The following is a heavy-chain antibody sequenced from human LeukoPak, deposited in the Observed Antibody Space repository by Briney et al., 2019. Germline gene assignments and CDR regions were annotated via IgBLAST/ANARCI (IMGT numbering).Heavy chain of an antibody. D-gene: IGHD5-24*01. CDR3: TARDDYNPFDY. CDR2: IKSKTDGGTT. Sequence: GGSLRLSCAASGFTFSNAWMSWVRQAPGKGLEWVGRIKSKTDGGTTDYAAPVKGRFTISRDDSKNTLYLQMNSLKTEDTAVYYCTARDDYNPFDYWGQGTLVTVSS. CDR1: GFTFSNAW. J-gene: IGHJ4*02. V-gene: IGHV3-15*01.